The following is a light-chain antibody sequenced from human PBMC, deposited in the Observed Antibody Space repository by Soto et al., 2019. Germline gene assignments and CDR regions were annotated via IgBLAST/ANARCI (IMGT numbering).Light chain of an antibody. V-gene: IGLV2-14*01. J-gene: IGLJ1*01. CDR2: GXT. CDR1: SRGIGRFNF. Sequence: SVLTQPSSLSGSPGQSITISCPGTSRGIGRFNFVSLYQHHPGKAPQPMIXGXTNRPSGVSNRFSGSKSGNTASLTISGLQAGDEADYYCSSYISNNTPYVFGTGTKVTVL. CDR3: SSYISNNTPYV.